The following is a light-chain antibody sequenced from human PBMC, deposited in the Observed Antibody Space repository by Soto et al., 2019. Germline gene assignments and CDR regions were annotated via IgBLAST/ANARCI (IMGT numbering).Light chain of an antibody. J-gene: IGKJ1*01. Sequence: EIVLTQSPGTLSLSPGERATLSCRASQSVSSSYLAWYQQKPGQAPRLLIYGASSRATGIPDRFSGSGSGTGFALTISRMEPEDFAVYDCQQYGISQAVGQGNKVEIK. CDR2: GAS. CDR3: QQYGISQA. V-gene: IGKV3-20*01. CDR1: QSVSSSY.